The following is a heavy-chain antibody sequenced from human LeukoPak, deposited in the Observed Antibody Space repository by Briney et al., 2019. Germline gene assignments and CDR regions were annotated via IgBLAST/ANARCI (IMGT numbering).Heavy chain of an antibody. J-gene: IGHJ4*02. V-gene: IGHV3-9*03. D-gene: IGHD6-13*01. CDR3: ARGNGYSTSGYVDY. Sequence: GRSLRLSCAASGFTFDDYSMHWVRQAPGKGLEWVSGISWNSGSIVYADSVKGRFTISRDRTKNSPYLQMNSLRAEDMALYYCARGNGYSTSGYVDYWGQGTLVTVSS. CDR1: GFTFDDYS. CDR2: ISWNSGSI.